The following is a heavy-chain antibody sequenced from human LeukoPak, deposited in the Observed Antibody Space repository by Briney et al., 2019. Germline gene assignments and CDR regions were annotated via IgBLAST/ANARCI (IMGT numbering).Heavy chain of an antibody. V-gene: IGHV4-59*01. D-gene: IGHD1-26*01. CDR2: IYYNGNT. CDR1: DGSINSYY. Sequence: PSETLSLTCSVSDGSINSYYWNWIRRPPGKGLEWIGYIYYNGNTNYSPSLKSRVTMSVDTSKNLFSLRVSSVTAADTAVYYCARGRSNYYGMDVWGQGTTVTVSS. CDR3: ARGRSNYYGMDV. J-gene: IGHJ6*02.